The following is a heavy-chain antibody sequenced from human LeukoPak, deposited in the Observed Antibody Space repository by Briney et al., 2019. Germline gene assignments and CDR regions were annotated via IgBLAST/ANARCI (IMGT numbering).Heavy chain of an antibody. CDR1: GFTFSSYG. J-gene: IGHJ6*02. CDR3: ARDGYSSGWHKPYYYYGMDV. V-gene: IGHV3-33*01. Sequence: GGSLRLSCAASGFTFSSYGMHWVRQAPGKGLEWVAVIWYDGSNKYYADSVKGRFTISRDNSKNTLYLQMNSLRAEDTAVYYCARDGYSSGWHKPYYYYGMDVWGQGTTVTVSS. D-gene: IGHD6-19*01. CDR2: IWYDGSNK.